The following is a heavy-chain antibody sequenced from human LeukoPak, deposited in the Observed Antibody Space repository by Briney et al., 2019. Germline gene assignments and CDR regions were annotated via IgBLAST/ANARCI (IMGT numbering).Heavy chain of an antibody. CDR2: INHSGST. Sequence: SQTLSLTCTVSGGSISSGSYYWSWIRQPPGKGLEWIGEINHSGSTNYNPSLKSRVTISVDTSKNQFSLKLSSVTAADTAVYYCARGDGYRSGSYDYWGQGTLVTVSS. CDR3: ARGDGYRSGSYDY. V-gene: IGHV4-30-2*01. J-gene: IGHJ4*02. CDR1: GGSISSGSYY. D-gene: IGHD3-10*01.